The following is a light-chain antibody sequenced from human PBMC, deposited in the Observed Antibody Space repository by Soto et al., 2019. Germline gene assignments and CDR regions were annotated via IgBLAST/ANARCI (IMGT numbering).Light chain of an antibody. J-gene: IGLJ2*01. CDR3: GTWDSSLSVVL. CDR1: SSNVENNY. Sequence: QSVLTQPPSVSAAPGQKVTISCSGSSSNVENNYVSWYQQLPGTAPKLLIYENDRRPSGIPDRFSGSKSGTSATLGITGLQTGYEADYYCGTWDSSLSVVLFGGGTKVTVL. V-gene: IGLV1-51*02. CDR2: END.